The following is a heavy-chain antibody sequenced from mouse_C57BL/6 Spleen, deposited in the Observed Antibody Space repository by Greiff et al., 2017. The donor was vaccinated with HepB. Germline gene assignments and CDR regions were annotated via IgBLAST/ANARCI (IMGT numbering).Heavy chain of an antibody. D-gene: IGHD2-3*01. V-gene: IGHV1-64*01. Sequence: QVQLKQSGAELVKPGASVKLSCKASGYTFTSYWMHWVKQRPGQGLEWIGMIHPNSGSTNYNEKFKSKATLTVDKSSSTAYMQLSSLTSEDSAVYYCARGGGMGFDYWGQGTTLTVSS. CDR1: GYTFTSYW. J-gene: IGHJ2*01. CDR3: ARGGGMGFDY. CDR2: IHPNSGST.